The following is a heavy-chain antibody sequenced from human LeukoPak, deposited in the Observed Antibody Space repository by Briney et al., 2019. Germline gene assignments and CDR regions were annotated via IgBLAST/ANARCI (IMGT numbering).Heavy chain of an antibody. CDR1: GGTFSSYA. J-gene: IGHJ4*02. CDR2: IIPIFGTA. CDR3: ARVSGSYLIDY. V-gene: IGHV1-69*05. D-gene: IGHD1-26*01. Sequence: SVKVSCKASGGTFSSYAISWVRQAPRQGLEWMGGIIPIFGTANYAQKFRGRVTITTDESTSTAYMELRSLRSDDTAVYYCARVSGSYLIDYWGQGTLVTVSS.